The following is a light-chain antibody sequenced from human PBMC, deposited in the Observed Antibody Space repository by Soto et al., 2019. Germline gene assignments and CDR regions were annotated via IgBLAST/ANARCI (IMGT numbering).Light chain of an antibody. CDR3: SSYTSSSTGV. CDR2: DVS. J-gene: IGLJ1*01. CDR1: SSDVGGYNY. V-gene: IGLV2-14*01. Sequence: QSVLTQPASVSGSPGQSITISCTGTSSDVGGYNYVSRYQQHPGKAPKLMIYDVSNRPSGVSNRFSGSKSGNPASLTISGLQAEDGADYYCSSYTSSSTGVFGTGTKVTVL.